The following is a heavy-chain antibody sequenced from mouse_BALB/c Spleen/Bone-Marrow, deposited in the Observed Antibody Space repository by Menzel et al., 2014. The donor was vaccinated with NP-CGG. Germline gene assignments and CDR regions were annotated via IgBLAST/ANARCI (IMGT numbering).Heavy chain of an antibody. D-gene: IGHD1-1*01. CDR2: ISSGGSYT. CDR3: ASTITTVVAEDAMDY. CDR1: GFTFSSYG. V-gene: IGHV5-6*01. J-gene: IGHJ4*01. Sequence: EVKLVESGGDLVKPGGSLKLSCAASGFTFSSYGMSWVRQTPDKRLEWVATISSGGSYTYYPDSVKGRFTTSRDNAKNTLYLQMSSLKSEDTAMYYCASTITTVVAEDAMDYWGQGTSVTVSS.